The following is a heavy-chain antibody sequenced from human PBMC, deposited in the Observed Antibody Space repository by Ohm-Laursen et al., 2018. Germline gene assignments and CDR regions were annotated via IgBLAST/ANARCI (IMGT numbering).Heavy chain of an antibody. CDR2: INYSGNT. CDR1: GGAISNYN. J-gene: IGHJ5*02. D-gene: IGHD2-2*01. Sequence: GTLSLTCTVSGGAISNYNWSWIRQPPGKGLEWIGRINYSGNTNYNPSLKSRVTISVDTSKNQFSLKLSSVTAADTAVYYCARQEGYCSSTSCYEVWFDPWGQGTLVTVSS. CDR3: ARQEGYCSSTSCYEVWFDP. V-gene: IGHV4-59*08.